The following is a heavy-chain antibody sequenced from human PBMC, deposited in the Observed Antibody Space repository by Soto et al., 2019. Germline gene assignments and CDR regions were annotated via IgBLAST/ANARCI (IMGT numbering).Heavy chain of an antibody. D-gene: IGHD5-18*01. V-gene: IGHV3-33*01. CDR1: GFTFSSYG. J-gene: IGHJ6*02. Sequence: QVQLVESGGGVGQPGRSLRLSCAASGFTFSSYGMHWVRQAPGKGLEWVAVIWYDGSNKYYADSVKGRFTISRDNSKNTLYLQMNSLRAEDTAVYYCARDWDTGSPSPEDVWGQGTTVTVSS. CDR2: IWYDGSNK. CDR3: ARDWDTGSPSPEDV.